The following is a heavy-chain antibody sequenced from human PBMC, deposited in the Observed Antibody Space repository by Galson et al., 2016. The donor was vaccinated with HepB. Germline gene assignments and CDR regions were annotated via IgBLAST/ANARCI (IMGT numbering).Heavy chain of an antibody. V-gene: IGHV3-33*01. CDR1: GFTFKTYA. J-gene: IGHJ4*02. CDR2: IWHDGSKK. CDR3: ARGDPWYSSGWGPDY. D-gene: IGHD6-19*01. Sequence: SLRLSCAASGFTFKTYAMNWVRQAPGKGLDWVAVIWHDGSKKYFADTTKGRFTVSRDNSKNTLYLQMNSLSVEDTAVYYCARGDPWYSSGWGPDYWGQGTLVAVSS.